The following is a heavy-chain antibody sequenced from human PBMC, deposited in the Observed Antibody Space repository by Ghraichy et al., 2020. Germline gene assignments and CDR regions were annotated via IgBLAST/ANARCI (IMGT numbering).Heavy chain of an antibody. CDR3: ARGAHGDGDRFDY. J-gene: IGHJ4*02. V-gene: IGHV3-48*03. CDR2: ISFTGEI. CDR1: GFTFSNYE. Sequence: GALRLSCAASGFTFSNYEMNWVRQAPGREPEWLSYISFTGEIYYANSVKGRFTISRDNAQNSLYLHMSSLRGDDTAIYFCARGAHGDGDRFDYWGQGTLVTVSS. D-gene: IGHD4-17*01.